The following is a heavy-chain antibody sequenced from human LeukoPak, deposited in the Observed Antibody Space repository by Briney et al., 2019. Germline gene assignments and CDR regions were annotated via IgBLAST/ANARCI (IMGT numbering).Heavy chain of an antibody. CDR1: GYTFTGYY. CDR3: ARRGYYYDSSGLCH. CDR2: INPNSGGT. V-gene: IGHV1-2*02. D-gene: IGHD3-22*01. Sequence: ASVKVSCKASGYTFTGYYMHWVRQAPGQGLEWMGWINPNSGGTNYAQKFQGRVTMTRDTSTSTVYMELSSLRSEDTAVYYCARRGYYYDSSGLCHWGQGTLVTVSS. J-gene: IGHJ1*01.